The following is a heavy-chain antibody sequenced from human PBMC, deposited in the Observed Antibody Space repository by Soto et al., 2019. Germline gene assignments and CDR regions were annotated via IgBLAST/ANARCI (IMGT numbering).Heavy chain of an antibody. D-gene: IGHD3-3*01. CDR3: ARLTYYDFWSGYPAPPDYYYYYGMDV. CDR2: ISSSGSTI. J-gene: IGHJ6*02. CDR1: GFTFSSYE. V-gene: IGHV3-48*03. Sequence: LRLSCAASGFTFSSYEMNWVRQAPGKGLEWVSYISSSGSTIYYADSVKGRFTISRDNAKNSLYLQMNSLRAEDTAVYYCARLTYYDFWSGYPAPPDYYYYYGMDVWGQGTTVTVSS.